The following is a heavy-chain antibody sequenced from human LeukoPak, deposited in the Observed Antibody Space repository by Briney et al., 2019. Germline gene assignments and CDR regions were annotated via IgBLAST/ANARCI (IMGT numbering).Heavy chain of an antibody. D-gene: IGHD3-10*01. CDR1: GYTFTSYG. V-gene: IGHV1-18*01. J-gene: IGHJ1*01. CDR2: ISAYNGNT. CDR3: ARVLWFGAPRPYFLH. Sequence: ASVKVSCKASGYTFTSYGISWVRQGPGQGLEWMGWISAYNGNTNYAQKLQGRVTMTTDTSTSTAYMELRSLRSDDTAVYYCARVLWFGAPRPYFLHWGQGTLVTVSS.